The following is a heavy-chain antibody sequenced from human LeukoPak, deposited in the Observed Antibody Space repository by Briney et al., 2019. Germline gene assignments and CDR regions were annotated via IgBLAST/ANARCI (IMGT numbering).Heavy chain of an antibody. D-gene: IGHD6-13*01. CDR3: ARDVRGWQQLANFDY. J-gene: IGHJ4*02. Sequence: PGGSLRLSCAASGFTFSSYSMNWVRQAPGKGLEWVSSISSSSSYIYYADSVKGRFTISRDNAKNSLYLQMNSLRAEDTAVYYCARDVRGWQQLANFDYWGQGTLVTVSS. V-gene: IGHV3-21*01. CDR1: GFTFSSYS. CDR2: ISSSSSYI.